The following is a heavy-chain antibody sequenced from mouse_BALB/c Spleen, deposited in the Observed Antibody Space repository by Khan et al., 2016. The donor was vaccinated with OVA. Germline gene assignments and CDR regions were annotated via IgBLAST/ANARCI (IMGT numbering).Heavy chain of an antibody. J-gene: IGHJ2*01. CDR1: GYTFTSYT. CDR3: ARKSTRASY. V-gene: IGHV1-4*01. Sequence: QVRLQQSGAELVKPGASVKMSCKASGYTFTSYTLHWVKQRPGQGLEWIGYINPSSGYTKYNQKFKDKATLTADKSSSTAYMQLSSMTSEYSAGCYCARKSTRASYWGQGTTLTVSS. D-gene: IGHD3-1*01. CDR2: INPSSGYT.